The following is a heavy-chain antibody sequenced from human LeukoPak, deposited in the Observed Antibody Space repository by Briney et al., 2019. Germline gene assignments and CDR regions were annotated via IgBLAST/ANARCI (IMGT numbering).Heavy chain of an antibody. J-gene: IGHJ4*02. V-gene: IGHV4-4*09. CDR1: GGSIRSYY. CDR3: ARLGVFNYDFWSGYYTYFDY. Sequence: ASETLSLTCTASGGSIRSYYWSWIRQPPGKGLEWIGYIYTSGSTNYNPSLKSRVTIPVDTSKNQFSLKLSSVTAADTAVYYCARLGVFNYDFWSGYYTYFDYWGQGTLVTVSS. CDR2: IYTSGST. D-gene: IGHD3-3*01.